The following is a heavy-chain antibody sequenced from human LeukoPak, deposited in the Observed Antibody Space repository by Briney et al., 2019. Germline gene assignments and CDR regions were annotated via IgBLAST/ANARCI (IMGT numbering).Heavy chain of an antibody. CDR3: AKWQYYGSGDDY. CDR2: ISGSGDST. CDR1: GFTFSTYG. V-gene: IGHV3-23*01. D-gene: IGHD3-10*01. J-gene: IGHJ4*02. Sequence: GGSLRLSCAGSGFTFSTYGMSWGRQAPNKGLEWLSTISGSGDSTYYADSVKGRFTISRDNSKNTLFLQMNSLRAEDTAIYYCAKWQYYGSGDDYWGQGTLVTVSS.